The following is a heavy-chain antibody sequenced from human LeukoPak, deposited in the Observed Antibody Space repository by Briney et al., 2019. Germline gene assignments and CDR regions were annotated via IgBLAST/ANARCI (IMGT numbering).Heavy chain of an antibody. CDR3: VKDVSSTYYYFDY. J-gene: IGHJ4*02. Sequence: PGGSLRLSCSASGFTFSRYAMHWVRQAPGKGLEYVSAISSNGGVTYYADSVKGRFTISRDNFKNTLYLEMSSLRVEDTAVYYCVKDVSSTYYYFDYWGQGTLVTVSS. D-gene: IGHD6-13*01. V-gene: IGHV3-64D*09. CDR1: GFTFSRYA. CDR2: ISSNGGVT.